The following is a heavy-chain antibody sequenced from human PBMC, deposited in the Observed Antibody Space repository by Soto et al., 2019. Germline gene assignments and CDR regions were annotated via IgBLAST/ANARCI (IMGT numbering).Heavy chain of an antibody. D-gene: IGHD3-16*01. CDR3: AKDFGDYGLVEFFRH. Sequence: EVLLLESGGGLVQPGGSLRLSCAASGFTFADYAMRWVRQAPGQGLEWVSGIFDTSANTYYADSVKGRFSISRDNIENTLYLQMNSLTAEDTAVYYCAKDFGDYGLVEFFRHWGQGTLVTVSS. CDR1: GFTFADYA. CDR2: IFDTSANT. J-gene: IGHJ4*02. V-gene: IGHV3-23*01.